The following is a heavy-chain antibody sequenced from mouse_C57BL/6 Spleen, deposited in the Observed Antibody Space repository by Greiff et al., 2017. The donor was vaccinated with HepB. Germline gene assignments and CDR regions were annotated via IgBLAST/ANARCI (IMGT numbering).Heavy chain of an antibody. CDR3: ARGGDYPRAMDY. Sequence: VQLKQSGPELVKPGASVKISCKASGYSFTGYYMNWVKQSPEKSLEWIGEINPSTGGTTYNQKFKAKATLTVDKSSSTAYMQLKSRTSEDSAVYYCARGGDYPRAMDYWGQGTSVTVSS. D-gene: IGHD5-5*01. CDR2: INPSTGGT. V-gene: IGHV1-42*01. CDR1: GYSFTGYY. J-gene: IGHJ4*01.